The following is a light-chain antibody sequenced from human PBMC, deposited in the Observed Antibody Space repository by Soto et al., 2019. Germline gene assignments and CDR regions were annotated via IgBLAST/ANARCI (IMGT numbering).Light chain of an antibody. CDR2: VAS. CDR1: QGIRNY. J-gene: IGKJ2*01. Sequence: IQMTQSPSSLSASVGDPVTVTCRASQGIRNYLNWFQQKPGKAPKRLISVASTLQSGVPARFSGSGSGTEFTLTLSSLQREDSATYYCLQHNTYPYTFGQGTRLEIK. V-gene: IGKV1-17*01. CDR3: LQHNTYPYT.